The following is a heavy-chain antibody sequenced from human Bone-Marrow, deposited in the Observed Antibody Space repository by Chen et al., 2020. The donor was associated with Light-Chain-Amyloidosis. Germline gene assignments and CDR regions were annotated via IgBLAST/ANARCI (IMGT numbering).Heavy chain of an antibody. D-gene: IGHD1-26*01. V-gene: IGHV3-30*03. CDR1: GFTFSSYG. CDR2: ISYDGSNK. CDR3: ARDRGYSGSYGAGMDV. Sequence: QVQLVESGGGVVQPGRSLRLSCAASGFTFSSYGMHWVRQAPGKGLEWVAVISYDGSNKYYADSVKGRFTISRDNSKNTLYLQMNSLRAEDTAVYYCARDRGYSGSYGAGMDVWGQGTTVTVSS. J-gene: IGHJ6*02.